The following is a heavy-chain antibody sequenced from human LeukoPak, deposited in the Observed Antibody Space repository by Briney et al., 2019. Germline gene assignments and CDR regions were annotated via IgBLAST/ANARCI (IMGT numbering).Heavy chain of an antibody. J-gene: IGHJ4*02. V-gene: IGHV4-59*10. Sequence: SETLSLTCAVYGGSFSGYYWSWIRQPPGKGLEWIGRIYISGSTYYNPSPKSRVTISIDTSKNQFSLKLSSVTAADTAVYYCAREPPYYYDSSGYSHWGQGTLVTVSS. CDR3: AREPPYYYDSSGYSH. CDR1: GGSFSGYY. CDR2: IYISGST. D-gene: IGHD3-22*01.